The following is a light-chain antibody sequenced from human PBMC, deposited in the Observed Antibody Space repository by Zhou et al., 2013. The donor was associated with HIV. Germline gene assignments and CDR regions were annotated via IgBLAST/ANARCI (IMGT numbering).Light chain of an antibody. CDR2: DAS. J-gene: IGKJ4*01. V-gene: IGKV3-11*01. CDR3: QQRRT. CDR1: QSISSY. Sequence: EIVMMQSPATLSVSPGERATLSCRASQSISSYLTWYQQKPGQAPRLLIYDASTRATGIPARFSGSGSGTDFTLTISSLEPDDFAVYYCQQRRTFGGGTKVEIK.